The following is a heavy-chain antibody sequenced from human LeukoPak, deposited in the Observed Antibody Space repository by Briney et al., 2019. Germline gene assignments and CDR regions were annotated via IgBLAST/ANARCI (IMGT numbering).Heavy chain of an antibody. CDR2: ISWNSGSI. D-gene: IGHD6-19*01. J-gene: IGHJ4*02. V-gene: IGHV3-9*01. CDR1: GFTFDDYA. Sequence: GRSLRLSCAASGFTFDDYAMHWVRQAPGKGLEWVSGISWNSGSIGYADSVKGRFTISRDNAKNSLYLQMNSLRAEDTALYYCAKDMSSSGWSYFDYWGQGTLVTVFS. CDR3: AKDMSSSGWSYFDY.